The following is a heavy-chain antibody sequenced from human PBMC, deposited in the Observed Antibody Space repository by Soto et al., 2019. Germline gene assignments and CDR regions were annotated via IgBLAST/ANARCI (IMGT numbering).Heavy chain of an antibody. V-gene: IGHV1-18*01. CDR1: GYTFSSYG. CDR3: AVYPAIGRDYYVMDI. Sequence: ASVKVSWKSSGYTFSSYGISWVRQAPGQGLEWMGWINAYSGNTDYAQKLRGRVTMTTDTSTSTAYMELRSLRSDDTAVYYCAVYPAIGRDYYVMDICGQRATVTVSA. J-gene: IGHJ6*01. CDR2: INAYSGNT. D-gene: IGHD3-10*01.